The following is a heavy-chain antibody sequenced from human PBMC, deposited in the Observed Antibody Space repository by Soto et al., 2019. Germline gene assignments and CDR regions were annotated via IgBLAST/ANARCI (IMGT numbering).Heavy chain of an antibody. D-gene: IGHD2-2*01. CDR3: ARAGRYQPLGFDF. CDR1: GGSISSGGYY. Sequence: SETLSLTCTVSGGSISSGGYYWSWIRQHPGKGLEWIGYIYYSGSTYYNPSLKSRVTISVDTSKNQFTLKLSSVTAADTAVYYWARAGRYQPLGFDFWGQGTLVTVSS. CDR2: IYYSGST. V-gene: IGHV4-31*03. J-gene: IGHJ4*02.